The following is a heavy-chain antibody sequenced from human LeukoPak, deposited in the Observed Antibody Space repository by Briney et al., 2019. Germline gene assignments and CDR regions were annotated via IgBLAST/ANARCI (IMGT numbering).Heavy chain of an antibody. CDR1: GGSFSGYY. V-gene: IGHV4-34*01. J-gene: IGHJ4*02. CDR2: INHSGST. CDR3: ARGRPLTIFGVAPYYFDY. D-gene: IGHD3-3*01. Sequence: SETLSLTCAVYGGSFSGYYWSWIRQPPGKGLEWIGEINHSGSTNYNPSLKSRVTISVDTSKNQFSLKLSSVTAADTAVYYCARGRPLTIFGVAPYYFDYWGQGTLVTVSS.